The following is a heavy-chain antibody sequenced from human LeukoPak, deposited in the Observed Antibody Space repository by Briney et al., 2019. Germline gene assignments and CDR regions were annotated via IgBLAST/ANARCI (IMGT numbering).Heavy chain of an antibody. J-gene: IGHJ4*02. CDR3: AKGARIVWPTPIDS. Sequence: GGSLRLSCEASGFTFRNYGIHWVRQAPGKGLEWVAVMWNEGNEKHYADSVKGRFTISKDDSTNTAFLQMDGLGGDDTAMYYCAKGARIVWPTPIDSWGQGTLVSVSS. CDR2: MWNEGNEK. V-gene: IGHV3-33*02. CDR1: GFTFRNYG. D-gene: IGHD2-21*01.